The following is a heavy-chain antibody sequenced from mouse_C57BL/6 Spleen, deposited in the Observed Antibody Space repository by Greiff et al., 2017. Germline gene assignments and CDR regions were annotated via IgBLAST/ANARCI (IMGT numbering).Heavy chain of an antibody. V-gene: IGHV5-17*01. Sequence: EVKVVESGRGLVKPGGSLKLSCAASGFSFSDYEMNWVRQTQEKGLEWVAYISSGCSTTNYTDTVKGRFTTSRDNAKDNLFLQMTRLRSDDTAMYYCARQGDYWGQGTSVTVSS. CDR2: ISSGCSTT. J-gene: IGHJ4*01. CDR3: ARQGDY. CDR1: GFSFSDYE.